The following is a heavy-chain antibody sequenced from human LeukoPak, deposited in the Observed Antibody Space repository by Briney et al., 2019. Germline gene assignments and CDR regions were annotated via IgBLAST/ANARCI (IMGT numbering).Heavy chain of an antibody. CDR3: TTYKNWVAGDV. CDR2: IKQDGSEE. D-gene: IGHD7-27*01. CDR1: GFTFSDYW. Sequence: GGSLRLSCAASGFTFSDYWMSWARQAPGKGPEWVATIKQDGSEEHYVDSVKGQFTVSRDNARNSLFLQMNSLRVEDTAVYYCTTYKNWVAGDVWGQGTTVSVSS. V-gene: IGHV3-7*01. J-gene: IGHJ6*02.